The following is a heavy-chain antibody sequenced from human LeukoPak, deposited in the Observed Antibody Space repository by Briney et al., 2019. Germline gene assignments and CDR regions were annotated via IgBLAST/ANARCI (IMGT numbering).Heavy chain of an antibody. Sequence: ASVKVSCKASGYTFTGYYMHWVRQAPGQGLEWMGWINPNSGDTNYAQKFQGRVTMTRDTSISTAYMELSRLRSDDTAVYYCARVGRLNDAFDIWGQGTMVTVSS. CDR3: ARVGRLNDAFDI. CDR2: INPNSGDT. CDR1: GYTFTGYY. D-gene: IGHD3-16*01. J-gene: IGHJ3*02. V-gene: IGHV1-2*02.